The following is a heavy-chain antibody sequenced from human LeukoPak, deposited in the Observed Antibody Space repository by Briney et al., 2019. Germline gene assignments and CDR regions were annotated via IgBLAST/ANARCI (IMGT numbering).Heavy chain of an antibody. CDR1: GGSLSSGGYS. D-gene: IGHD2-21*02. V-gene: IGHV4-30-2*01. CDR3: AMGDPTNFDY. Sequence: SETLSLTCAVSGGSLSSGGYSWSWLRQPPGRGREWFGYIYHSGSTYYNPSVKSRFPRSVARSKNQCSRKLSSVTAPATAVYCCAMGDPTNFDYWGQGTLVTVSS. J-gene: IGHJ4*02. CDR2: IYHSGST.